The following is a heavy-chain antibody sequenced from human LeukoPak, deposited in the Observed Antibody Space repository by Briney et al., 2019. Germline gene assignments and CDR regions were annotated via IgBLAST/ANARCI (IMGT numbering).Heavy chain of an antibody. D-gene: IGHD6-19*01. CDR2: ISGSGGSR. V-gene: IGHV3-23*01. CDR1: GFTFSS. J-gene: IGHJ4*02. Sequence: GGSLRLSCAASGFTFSSWVRQAPGKGLEWVSTISGSGGSRSYADSVKGRFTISRDNSKNTLYLQMNSLRAEDTAMYYCARDIYSSGWYYFDYWGQGALVTVSS. CDR3: ARDIYSSGWYYFDY.